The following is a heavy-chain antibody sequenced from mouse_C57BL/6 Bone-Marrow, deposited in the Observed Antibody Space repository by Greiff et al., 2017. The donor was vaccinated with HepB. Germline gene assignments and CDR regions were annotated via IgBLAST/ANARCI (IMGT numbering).Heavy chain of an antibody. CDR2: ISDGGSYT. CDR1: GFTFSSYA. Sequence: VQLVESGGGLVKPGGSLKLSCAASGFTFSSYAMSWVRQTPEKRLEWVATISDGGSYTYYPDNVKGRFTISRDNAKNNLYLQMSHLKSEDTAMYYCARDRYGYSFDYWGQGTTLTVSS. J-gene: IGHJ2*01. D-gene: IGHD2-2*01. V-gene: IGHV5-4*01. CDR3: ARDRYGYSFDY.